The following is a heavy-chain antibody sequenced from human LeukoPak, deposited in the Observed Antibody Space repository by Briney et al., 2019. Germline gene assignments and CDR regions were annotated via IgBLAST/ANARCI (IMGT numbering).Heavy chain of an antibody. CDR3: AKDITMIVVVIGSPNDAFDI. J-gene: IGHJ3*02. CDR1: GFIFSSYA. Sequence: GGSLRLSCAASGFIFSSYAMSWVRQAPGKGLEWVSAISGSGGSTYYADSVKGRFTISRDNSKNTLYLQMNSLRAEDTAVYYCAKDITMIVVVIGSPNDAFDIWGQGTMVTVSS. CDR2: ISGSGGST. D-gene: IGHD3-22*01. V-gene: IGHV3-23*01.